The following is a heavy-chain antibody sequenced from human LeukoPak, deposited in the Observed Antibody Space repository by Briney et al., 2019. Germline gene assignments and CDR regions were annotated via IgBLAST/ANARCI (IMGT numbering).Heavy chain of an antibody. V-gene: IGHV3-7*01. D-gene: IGHD2-8*01. CDR2: IKQDGSEK. CDR1: GFTFSSYW. J-gene: IGHJ4*02. Sequence: GGSLRLSCAVSGFTFSSYWMNWVRQAPGKGLEWVANIKQDGSEKNYVDSVKGRFTISRDNTKSSLFLQMYDLRAEDTAVYYCAKGGRGNGEVYWGQGTLVTVSS. CDR3: AKGGRGNGEVY.